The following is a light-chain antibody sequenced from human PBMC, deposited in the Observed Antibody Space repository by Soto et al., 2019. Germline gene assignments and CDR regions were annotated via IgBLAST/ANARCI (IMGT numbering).Light chain of an antibody. CDR2: GAS. CDR3: QHYNNWPPWT. V-gene: IGKV3-15*01. Sequence: EIVLTQSPGTLSLSPGDRATLSCRASQSVSSNLAWYQQKPGQAPRLLIYGASIRATGIPARFTGSGSGTEFTLTISSLQSEDFAVYYCQHYNNWPPWTFGQGTKVDNK. J-gene: IGKJ1*01. CDR1: QSVSSN.